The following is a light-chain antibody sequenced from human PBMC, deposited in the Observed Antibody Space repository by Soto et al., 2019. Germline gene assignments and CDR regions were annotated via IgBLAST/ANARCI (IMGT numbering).Light chain of an antibody. CDR3: CSYAGRSTWV. J-gene: IGLJ2*01. Sequence: QSALTQPASVSGSPGQSITISCTGTSSDVGGYNFISWYQQHPGKAPKLMLYEGSERPSGVSNRFSGSKSGNTASLTISGRQAEDEAVYYCCSYAGRSTWVFGGGTKLTVL. CDR2: EGS. CDR1: SSDVGGYNF. V-gene: IGLV2-23*01.